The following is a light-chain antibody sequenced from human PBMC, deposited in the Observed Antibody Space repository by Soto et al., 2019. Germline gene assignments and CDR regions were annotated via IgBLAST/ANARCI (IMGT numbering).Light chain of an antibody. CDR1: QSVTNNY. CDR2: GSS. V-gene: IGKV3-20*01. J-gene: IGKJ2*01. Sequence: EVVLTQSPGTLSLSPGESATLSCRASQSVTNNYFAWYQQKPGQAPRLLIFGSSDRATGIPDRFSGSGSGTDFTLTIGRLEPEDCAVYYCHQYGSSPPYTFGQGTKLEIK. CDR3: HQYGSSPPYT.